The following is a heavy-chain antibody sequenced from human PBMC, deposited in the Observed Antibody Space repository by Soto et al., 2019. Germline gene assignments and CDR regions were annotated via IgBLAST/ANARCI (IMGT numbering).Heavy chain of an antibody. J-gene: IGHJ4*02. CDR1: GFTFSSYA. CDR3: AKEEYEAVAASRMWVH. Sequence: GGSLRLSCAASGFTFSSYAMSWVRQAPGKGLEWVSAISGSGGSTYYADSVKGRFTISRDNSKNTLYLQMNSLRAEDTAVYYCAKEEYEAVAASRMWVHWGQGTLVTVSS. CDR2: ISGSGGST. D-gene: IGHD6-19*01. V-gene: IGHV3-23*01.